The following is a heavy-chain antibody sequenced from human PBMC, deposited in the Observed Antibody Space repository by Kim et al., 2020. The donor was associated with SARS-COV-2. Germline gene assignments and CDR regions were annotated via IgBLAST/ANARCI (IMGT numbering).Heavy chain of an antibody. J-gene: IGHJ4*02. CDR3: ARIWDY. CDR2: NHSGIT. V-gene: IGHV4-34*01. Sequence: NHSGITNYTPPIKSRATISIDTSKNQFSLKLSSVTAADTAVYYCARIWDYWGQGTLVTVSS.